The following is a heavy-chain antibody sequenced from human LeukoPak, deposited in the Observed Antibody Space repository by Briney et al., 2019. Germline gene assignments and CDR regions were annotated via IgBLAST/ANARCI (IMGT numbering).Heavy chain of an antibody. J-gene: IGHJ4*02. Sequence: SVKVSXKASGGTFSSYAISWVRQDPGQGLEWMGRIIPIFGTANYAQKFQGRVTITTDESTSTAYMELSSLRSEDTAVYYCARLWELRIGDYWGQGTLVTVSS. CDR1: GGTFSSYA. V-gene: IGHV1-69*05. CDR2: IIPIFGTA. D-gene: IGHD1-26*01. CDR3: ARLWELRIGDY.